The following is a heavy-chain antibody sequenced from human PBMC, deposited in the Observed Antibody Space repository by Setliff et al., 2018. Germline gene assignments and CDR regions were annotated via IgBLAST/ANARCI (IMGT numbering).Heavy chain of an antibody. D-gene: IGHD2-2*01. CDR2: IYSSGST. CDR1: GDSINENH. V-gene: IGHV4-4*08. J-gene: IGHJ6*03. Sequence: SETLSLTCNVSGDSINENHWTWIRQPPGKGLEWIGYIYSSGSTNYNPSLKSRVAISRDTSTNQLSLELRSVTAADTAVYYCAREPTRTGGFYYLDVWGEGTTVTVSS. CDR3: AREPTRTGGFYYLDV.